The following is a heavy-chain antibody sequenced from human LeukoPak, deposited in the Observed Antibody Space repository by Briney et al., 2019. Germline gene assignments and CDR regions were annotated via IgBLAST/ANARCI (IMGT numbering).Heavy chain of an antibody. J-gene: IGHJ4*02. D-gene: IGHD6-19*01. CDR1: GDSVSNNSAA. V-gene: IGHV6-1*01. CDR3: ARAPTPIIAVAGSFDY. Sequence: SQTLSLTCAISGDSVSNNSAAWNWIRQSPSRGLEWLGRTYYRSKLYNDYAVSVKSRITINPDTSKNQFSLQVNSVTPEDTAVYYCARAPTPIIAVAGSFDYWGQGTLVTVSS. CDR2: TYYRSKLYN.